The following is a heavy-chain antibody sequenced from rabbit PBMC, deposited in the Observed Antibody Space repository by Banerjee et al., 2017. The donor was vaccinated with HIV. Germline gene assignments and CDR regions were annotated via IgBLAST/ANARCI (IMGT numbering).Heavy chain of an antibody. V-gene: IGHV1S45*01. Sequence: QEQLVESGGGLVQPEGSLTLTCTASGFSFSSSYCMCWVRQAPGKGLEWIACIYTGSTVTYYASWAKGRFTISKTSSTTVTLQMTSLTAADTATYFCARDYINGYSDYVFNLWGPGTLVTVS. CDR1: GFSFSSSYC. CDR2: IYTGSTVT. D-gene: IGHD6-1*01. J-gene: IGHJ4*01. CDR3: ARDYINGYSDYVFNL.